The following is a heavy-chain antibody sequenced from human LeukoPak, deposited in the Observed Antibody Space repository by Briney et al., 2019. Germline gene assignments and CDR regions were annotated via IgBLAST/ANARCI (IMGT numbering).Heavy chain of an antibody. CDR3: AKEGSNDDFDY. CDR1: GFTFSSYD. CDR2: ISYDGSNK. J-gene: IGHJ4*02. Sequence: GGSLRLSCAASGFTFSSYDMHWVRQAPGKGLEWVTVISYDGSNKYYGDSVKGRFTISRDNSKNTLYLKMNSLRAEDTAVYYCAKEGSNDDFDYWGQGTLVTVSS. V-gene: IGHV3-30*18. D-gene: IGHD1-26*01.